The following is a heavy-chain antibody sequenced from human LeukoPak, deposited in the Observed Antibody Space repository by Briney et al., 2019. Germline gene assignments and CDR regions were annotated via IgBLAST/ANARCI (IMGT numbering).Heavy chain of an antibody. D-gene: IGHD1-14*01. CDR2: ISTYSDNA. J-gene: IGHJ4*02. CDR3: ARTTAWARTKFDY. Sequence: GASVKVSCKASGYTFTAYGFTWVRQAPGQGLEWMGWISTYSDNANYAQNLQGRVTMTTDTSTTTAYMELRSLRSDDTAVYYCARTTAWARTKFDYWGQGTVVTVSS. V-gene: IGHV1-18*01. CDR1: GYTFTAYG.